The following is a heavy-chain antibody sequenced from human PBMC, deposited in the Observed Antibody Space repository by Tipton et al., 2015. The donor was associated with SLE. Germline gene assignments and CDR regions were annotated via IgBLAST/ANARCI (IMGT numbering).Heavy chain of an antibody. D-gene: IGHD1-1*01. CDR2: IYSRGDT. CDR3: ARGKCGINCPMYNWFDP. V-gene: IGHV4-4*07. Sequence: TLSLTCTVSGGSISFDYWSWIRQPAGRGLEWIGRIYSRGDTHYNPSLKSRVTISLDTSKNQFSLNLNSVTAADTAVYYCARGKCGINCPMYNWFDPWGQGTLVTVSS. J-gene: IGHJ5*02. CDR1: GGSISFDY.